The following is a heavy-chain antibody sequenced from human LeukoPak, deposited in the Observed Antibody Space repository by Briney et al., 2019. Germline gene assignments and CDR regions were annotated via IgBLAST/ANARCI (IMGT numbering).Heavy chain of an antibody. CDR1: GGTFSSYA. D-gene: IGHD3-10*01. J-gene: IGHJ4*02. CDR2: IIPIFGTA. CDR3: GTRYYGSGADY. Sequence: SVKVSCKASGGTFSSYAISWVRQPPGQGLEWMGRIIPIFGTANYAQNFQGRDTITTDESTSTAYTELSSLRSEDTAVYYCGTRYYGSGADYWGQGTLVTVSS. V-gene: IGHV1-69*05.